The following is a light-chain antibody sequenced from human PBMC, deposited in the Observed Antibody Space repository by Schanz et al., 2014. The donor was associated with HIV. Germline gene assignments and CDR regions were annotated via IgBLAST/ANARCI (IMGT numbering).Light chain of an antibody. CDR3: QQYDRSPYT. J-gene: IGKJ4*01. CDR2: GAS. CDR1: QSVSSSY. Sequence: EIVLTQSPATLSLSPGERATLSCRASQSVSSSYLAWYQQKPGQAPRLLIYGASSRATGIPDRFSGSGSGTDFTLTISRLEPEEFAVYYCQQYDRSPYTFGGGTKVEVK. V-gene: IGKV3-20*01.